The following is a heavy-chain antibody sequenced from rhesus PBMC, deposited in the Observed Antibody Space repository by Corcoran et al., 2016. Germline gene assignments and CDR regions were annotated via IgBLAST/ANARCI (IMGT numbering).Heavy chain of an antibody. CDR1: SGSISGYY. CDR3: ARRPNSGDWSLDY. J-gene: IGHJ4*01. V-gene: IGHV4-173*01. D-gene: IGHD6-37*01. CDR2: ISGSGGST. Sequence: QVQLQESGPGLVKPSETLSLTCAVSSGSISGYYWSWIRQPTGKGLELIGRISGSGGSTDYNPALESRVTISTDTSKNQFSLKLSSVTAADTAVYFCARRPNSGDWSLDYWGQGVLVTVSS.